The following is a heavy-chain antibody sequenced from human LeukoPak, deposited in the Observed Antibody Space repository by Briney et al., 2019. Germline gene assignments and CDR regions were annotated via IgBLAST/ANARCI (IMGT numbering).Heavy chain of an antibody. CDR1: GFTFSSYA. D-gene: IGHD2-2*01. V-gene: IGHV3-23*01. CDR3: AKREGYCSSTSCYEHMDV. Sequence: PGGSLRLSCAASGFTFSSYAMSWVRQAPGKGLEWVSANSGSGGSTYYADSVKGRFTISRDNSKNKLYLQMNSLRAEDTAVYYCAKREGYCSSTSCYEHMDVWGKGTTVTVSS. J-gene: IGHJ6*03. CDR2: NSGSGGST.